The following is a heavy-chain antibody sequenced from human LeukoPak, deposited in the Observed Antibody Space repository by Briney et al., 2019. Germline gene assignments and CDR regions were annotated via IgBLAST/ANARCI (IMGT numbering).Heavy chain of an antibody. J-gene: IGHJ5*02. CDR3: ARSKWGTCTPGWFDP. CDR1: GYTFTSYA. Sequence: ASVKVSCKASGYTFTSYAMHWVRQAPGQRLEWMGWINAGNGNTKYSQKFQGRVTITRDTSASTAYMELSSLRSEDTAVYYCARSKWGTCTPGWFDPWGQGTLVTVSS. CDR2: INAGNGNT. V-gene: IGHV1-3*01. D-gene: IGHD7-27*01.